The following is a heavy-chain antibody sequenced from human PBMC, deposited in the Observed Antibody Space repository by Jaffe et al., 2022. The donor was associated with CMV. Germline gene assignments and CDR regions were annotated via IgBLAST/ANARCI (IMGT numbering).Heavy chain of an antibody. CDR3: ARSEKLASRYFDEDAFDI. CDR1: GYSFTSYW. J-gene: IGHJ3*02. V-gene: IGHV5-51*01. CDR2: IYPGDSDT. Sequence: EVQLVQSGAEVKKPGESLKISCKGSGYSFTSYWIGWVRQMPGKGLEWMGIIYPGDSDTRYSPSFQGQVTISADKSISTAYLQWSSLKASDTAMYYCARSEKLASRYFDEDAFDIWGQGTMVTVSS. D-gene: IGHD3-9*01.